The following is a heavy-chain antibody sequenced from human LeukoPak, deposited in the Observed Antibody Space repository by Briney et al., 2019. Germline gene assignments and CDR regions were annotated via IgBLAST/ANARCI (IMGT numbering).Heavy chain of an antibody. V-gene: IGHV3-66*01. Sequence: GGSLRLSCAASGFLVSSNYMHWVRQAAGKGLEWVSLINSDGSAYYADSVKGRFTTFRDNFKNTLFLQMNSLRAEDTALYYCARRERLGYSYGRGILDIWGQGTMVTVSS. D-gene: IGHD5-18*01. J-gene: IGHJ3*02. CDR2: INSDGSA. CDR1: GFLVSSNY. CDR3: ARRERLGYSYGRGILDI.